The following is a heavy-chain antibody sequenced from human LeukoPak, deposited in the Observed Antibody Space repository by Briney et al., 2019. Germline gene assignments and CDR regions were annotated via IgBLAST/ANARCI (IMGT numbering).Heavy chain of an antibody. D-gene: IGHD3-10*01. V-gene: IGHV3-23*01. Sequence: GGSLRLSCAASGFTFSSYAMHWVRQAPGKGLEWVSTIGGRGGSIYYADAVKGRSTISRDNSKNTLSLQMNSLKAEDTAIYYCAKDAGGAGASTFDYWGQGTLVTVSS. CDR1: GFTFSSYA. CDR3: AKDAGGAGASTFDY. CDR2: IGGRGGSI. J-gene: IGHJ4*02.